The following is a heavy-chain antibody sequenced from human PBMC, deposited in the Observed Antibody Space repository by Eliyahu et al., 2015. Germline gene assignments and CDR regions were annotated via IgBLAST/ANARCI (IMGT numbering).Heavy chain of an antibody. V-gene: IGHV4-4*07. CDR2: FPPRGGP. J-gene: IGHJ4*02. CDR3: AREVGSSRPFDY. D-gene: IGHD6-13*01. Sequence: QVQLQESGPGLVKPSETLSLSCTVSDGSIRGYSWTWIRQPAAKGPGLVWPFPPRGGPHHHPSLKSRVTMSLDTSKNQFSLNLTSVTAADTAVYYCAREVGSSRPFDYWGQGTLVTVSS. CDR1: DGSIRGYS.